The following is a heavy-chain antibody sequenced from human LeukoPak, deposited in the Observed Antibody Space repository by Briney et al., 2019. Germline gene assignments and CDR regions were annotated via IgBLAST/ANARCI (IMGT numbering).Heavy chain of an antibody. D-gene: IGHD3-22*01. CDR2: IKSKTDGGTT. J-gene: IGHJ4*02. CDR1: GFTFSNAW. CDR3: TTAPYYYDRSGSRFDFDY. V-gene: IGHV3-15*01. Sequence: PGGSLRLSCAASGFTFSNAWMSWVRQAPGKGLEWVACIKSKTDGGTTDYAVHGKGRFTISRDDSTNNLYLQMHRPKTKDTAEYYCTTAPYYYDRSGSRFDFDYWGQGTLVTVSS.